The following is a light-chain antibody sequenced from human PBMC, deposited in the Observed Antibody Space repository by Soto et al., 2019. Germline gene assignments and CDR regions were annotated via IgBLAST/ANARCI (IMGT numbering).Light chain of an antibody. Sequence: SYELTQPPSVSVAPGKTARITCGGNNIGSKSGHWYQQKPRQAPVLVIYYDSDRPSGIPERFSGSNSGNTATLTISGVEAGDEADYYCQVWDSSSDHVFGTGTKLTVL. CDR3: QVWDSSSDHV. CDR1: NIGSKS. CDR2: YDS. J-gene: IGLJ1*01. V-gene: IGLV3-21*04.